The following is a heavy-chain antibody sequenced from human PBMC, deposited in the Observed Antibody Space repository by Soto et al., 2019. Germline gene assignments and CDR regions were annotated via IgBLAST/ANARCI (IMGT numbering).Heavy chain of an antibody. CDR1: GFTFNNFA. V-gene: IGHV3-30*14. D-gene: IGHD5-12*01. CDR3: ANEVDVAFSSLQYGMDV. J-gene: IGHJ6*02. Sequence: GGSLRLSCAASGFTFNNFAMHWVRQAPAKGLEWVAFISYDGTYKYYADSVRGRFTVYRDNSKSTLFLQMNSLKFEDTAVYVCANEVDVAFSSLQYGMDVWGQGTTVTVSS. CDR2: ISYDGTYK.